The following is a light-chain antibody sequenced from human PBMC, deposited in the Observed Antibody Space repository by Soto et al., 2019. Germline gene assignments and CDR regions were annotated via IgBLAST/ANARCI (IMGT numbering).Light chain of an antibody. CDR3: QQYNSFSLIT. CDR1: QSITNR. Sequence: DIQMTQSPSTLSASVGDRVTITCRASQSITNRLAWYQQKPGKAPKVLIYDASNLEYGAPSRFSGTGSGTEFTLTISNLQPDDFATYFCQQYNSFSLITFGQGTRLEIK. CDR2: DAS. V-gene: IGKV1-5*01. J-gene: IGKJ5*01.